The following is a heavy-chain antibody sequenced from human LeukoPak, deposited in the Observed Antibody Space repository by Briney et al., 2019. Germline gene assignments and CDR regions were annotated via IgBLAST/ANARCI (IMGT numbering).Heavy chain of an antibody. CDR1: GGSISTYY. D-gene: IGHD3-9*01. V-gene: IGHV4-59*01. Sequence: PSETLSLTYTVSGGSISTYYWSWIRQPPGKGLEWIGYIHYSGSTNYNPSLKSRVTISGDTSKNQFSLHVKSVIAADTAVYYCARGETGHNYWGQGTLVTVSS. J-gene: IGHJ4*02. CDR2: IHYSGST. CDR3: ARGETGHNY.